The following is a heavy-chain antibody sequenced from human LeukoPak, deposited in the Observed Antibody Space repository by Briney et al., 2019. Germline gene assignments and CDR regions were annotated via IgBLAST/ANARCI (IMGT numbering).Heavy chain of an antibody. D-gene: IGHD1-26*01. CDR2: IKQDGSEK. CDR3: ARGYWQLGY. J-gene: IGHJ4*02. V-gene: IGHV3-7*01. CDR1: GFTFSSYW. Sequence: QPGGSLRLSCAVSGFTFSSYWMSWVRQAPGKGLEWVANIKQDGSEKYYVASVKGRFTISRDNAKNSLYLQMNSLRAEDTAVYYCARGYWQLGYWGQGTLVTVSS.